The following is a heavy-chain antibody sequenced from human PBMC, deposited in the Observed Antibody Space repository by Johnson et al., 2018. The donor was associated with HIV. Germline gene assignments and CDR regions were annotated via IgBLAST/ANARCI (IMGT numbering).Heavy chain of an antibody. V-gene: IGHV3-30*04. CDR3: ATLWFGEVSVYDAFDV. J-gene: IGHJ3*01. CDR1: EFTFSGSA. Sequence: QEQLVESGGGLVQPGGSLRLSCAASEFTFSGSAMSWVRQAPGKGLEWVAVISYDGRDAYYADSVKGRFTSSRDNSKNTLYLQMNSLRPEDSAVYYCATLWFGEVSVYDAFDVWGQGTMVTVSS. CDR2: ISYDGRDA. D-gene: IGHD3-10*01.